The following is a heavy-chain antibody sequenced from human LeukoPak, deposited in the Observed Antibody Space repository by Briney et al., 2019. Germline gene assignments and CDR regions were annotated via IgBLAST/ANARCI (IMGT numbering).Heavy chain of an antibody. CDR2: IYPGDSDI. V-gene: IGHV5-51*01. CDR1: GYSFTNYW. D-gene: IGHD6-13*01. Sequence: GESLKISCKGSGYSFTNYWIGWVRQMPGKGLEWMGIIYPGDSDIRYSPSFQGQVTISADKSISTAYLQWSSLKASDTAMYYCATSSSSWAYNWFDPWGQGTLVTVSS. J-gene: IGHJ5*02. CDR3: ATSSSSWAYNWFDP.